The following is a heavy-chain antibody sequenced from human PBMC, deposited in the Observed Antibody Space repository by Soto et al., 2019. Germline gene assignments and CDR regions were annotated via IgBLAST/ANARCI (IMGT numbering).Heavy chain of an antibody. D-gene: IGHD3-22*01. Sequence: SETLSLTCAVYGGSFSGYYWSWIRQPPGKGLERIGEINNIGSTNYNPSLKSRVTISVDTSKNQFSLKLSSVTAADTAVYYFARGRERGCYYSPGYYGMDVWGQGTTVTVSS. CDR2: INNIGST. CDR1: GGSFSGYY. CDR3: ARGRERGCYYSPGYYGMDV. V-gene: IGHV4-34*01. J-gene: IGHJ6*02.